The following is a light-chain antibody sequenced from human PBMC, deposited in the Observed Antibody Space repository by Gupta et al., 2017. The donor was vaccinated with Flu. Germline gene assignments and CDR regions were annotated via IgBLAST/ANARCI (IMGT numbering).Light chain of an antibody. J-gene: IGLJ2*01. Sequence: TSSDVGGYNYVSWYQQHPGKAPKLMIYEVTKRPSGVPDRVSGSKSGNTASLTVSGLQAEDEADYYCSSYAGNNNVVFGGGTKLTVL. CDR1: SSDVGGYNY. CDR3: SSYAGNNNVV. V-gene: IGLV2-8*01. CDR2: EVT.